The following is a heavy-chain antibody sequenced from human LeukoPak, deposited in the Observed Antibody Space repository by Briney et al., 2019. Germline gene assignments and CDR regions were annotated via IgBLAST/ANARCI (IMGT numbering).Heavy chain of an antibody. V-gene: IGHV4-39*07. Sequence: PSETLSLACTVSAGSISSISYYWGWIRQPPGKGLEWIGSIYYSGSTYYNPSLKSRVTISVDTSKNQFSLKLSSVTAADTAVYYCARSGYSSSSHFDYWGQGTLVTVSS. J-gene: IGHJ4*02. CDR2: IYYSGST. D-gene: IGHD6-6*01. CDR1: AGSISSISYY. CDR3: ARSGYSSSSHFDY.